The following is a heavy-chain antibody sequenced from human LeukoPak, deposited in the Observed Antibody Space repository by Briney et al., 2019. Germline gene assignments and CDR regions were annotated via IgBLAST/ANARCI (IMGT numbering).Heavy chain of an antibody. D-gene: IGHD2-2*02. V-gene: IGHV4-34*01. J-gene: IGHJ4*02. CDR1: GGSINGYY. Sequence: SETLSLTCAVYGGSINGYYWSWIRQPPGKGLEWIGEINHSESTNYNPSLKSRVSISVDTSKNQFSLKLLSPVTAADTAVYYCARQEIGNCSSSSCYSFDYWGQGTLVTVSS. CDR3: ARQEIGNCSSSSCYSFDY. CDR2: INHSEST.